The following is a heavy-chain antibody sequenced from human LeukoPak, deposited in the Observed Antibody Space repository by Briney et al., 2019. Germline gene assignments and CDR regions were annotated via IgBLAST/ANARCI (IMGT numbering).Heavy chain of an antibody. CDR3: ARSGNIVVVTAAYDLNWFDP. J-gene: IGHJ5*02. CDR2: IYPGDSDT. D-gene: IGHD2-2*01. Sequence: GESLKISCKGSGYSFTSYWIGWVRQMPGKGLEWMGIIYPGDSDTRYSPSFQGQVTISADKSISTAYLQWSSLKASDTAMYYCARSGNIVVVTAAYDLNWFDPWGQGTLVTVSS. CDR1: GYSFTSYW. V-gene: IGHV5-51*01.